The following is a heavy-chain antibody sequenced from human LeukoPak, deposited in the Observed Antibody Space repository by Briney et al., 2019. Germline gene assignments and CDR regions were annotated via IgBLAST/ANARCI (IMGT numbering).Heavy chain of an antibody. CDR1: GGSFSGYY. D-gene: IGHD4-17*01. Sequence: SETLSLTCGVYGGSFSGYYWSWIRQPPGKGLEWIGEINHSGSTNYNPSLRSRVTISVDTSENQFSLKLSSVTAADTAVYYCARHGDSDYYYYYGMDVWGQGTTVTVSS. CDR2: INHSGST. CDR3: ARHGDSDYYYYYGMDV. V-gene: IGHV4-34*01. J-gene: IGHJ6*02.